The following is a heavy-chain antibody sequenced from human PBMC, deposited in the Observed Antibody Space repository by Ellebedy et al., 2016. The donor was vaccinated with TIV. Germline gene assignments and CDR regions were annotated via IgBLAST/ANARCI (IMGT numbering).Heavy chain of an antibody. D-gene: IGHD5-24*01. CDR1: GGTFSTYA. CDR2: TIPIFGTT. Sequence: AASVKVSCKASGGTFSTYAISWVRPAPGQGLDWMGGTIPIFGTTNNAQKFQGRVTITADRSTNTAYLEQSVLRSEDTAVYYCAGDRAPDGRNWFFDLWGRGTLVTVSS. J-gene: IGHJ2*01. V-gene: IGHV1-69*06. CDR3: AGDRAPDGRNWFFDL.